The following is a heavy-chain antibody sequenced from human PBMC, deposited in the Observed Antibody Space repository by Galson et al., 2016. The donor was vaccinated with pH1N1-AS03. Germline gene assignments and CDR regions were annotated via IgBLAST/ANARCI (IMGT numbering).Heavy chain of an antibody. J-gene: IGHJ6*02. CDR1: GFTVSSGY. D-gene: IGHD3-3*01. CDR2: IHPGGDT. CDR3: AGDEGFANGINV. V-gene: IGHV3-66*02. Sequence: SLRLSCAATGFTVSSGYHMSWVRQVPGKGLEWVSVIHPGGDTYNADSVKGRFTISRDNFENMVYLQMNSLRPEDTAVYYCAGDEGFANGINVWGQGTTVTVSS.